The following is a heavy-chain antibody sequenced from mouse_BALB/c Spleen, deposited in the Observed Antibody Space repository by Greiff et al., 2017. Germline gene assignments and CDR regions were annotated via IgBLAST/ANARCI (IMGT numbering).Heavy chain of an antibody. CDR1: GYSITSDYA. V-gene: IGHV3-2*02. J-gene: IGHJ1*01. Sequence: EVQLVESGPGLVKPSQSLSLTCTVTGYSITSDYAWNWIRQFPGNKLEWMGYISYSGSTSYNPSLKSRISITRDTSKNQFFLQLNSVTTEDTATYYCAKGWHWYFDVWGAGTTVTVSS. CDR3: AKGWHWYFDV. CDR2: ISYSGST. D-gene: IGHD3-3*01.